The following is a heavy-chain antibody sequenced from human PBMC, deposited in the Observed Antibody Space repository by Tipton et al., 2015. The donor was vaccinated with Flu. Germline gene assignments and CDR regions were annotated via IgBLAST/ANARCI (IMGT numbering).Heavy chain of an antibody. CDR1: GFTFSSYS. J-gene: IGHJ4*02. CDR2: ISSSSSYI. V-gene: IGHV3-21*01. D-gene: IGHD2-15*01. CDR3: ARDLKGYCSGGSCDEFDY. Sequence: SLRLSCAASGFTFSSYSMNWVRQAPGKGLEWVSSISSSSSYIYYADSVKGRFTISRDNAKNSLYLQMNSLRAEDTAVYYCARDLKGYCSGGSCDEFDYWGQGTLVTVSS.